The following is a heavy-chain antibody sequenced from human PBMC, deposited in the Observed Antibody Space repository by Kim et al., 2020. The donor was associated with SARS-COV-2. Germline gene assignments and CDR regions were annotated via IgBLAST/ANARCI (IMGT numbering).Heavy chain of an antibody. V-gene: IGHV1-3*01. D-gene: IGHD2-15*01. CDR1: GYSFSSYA. J-gene: IGHJ3*02. Sequence: ASVKVSCKASGYSFSSYAMHWVRQAPGQRLEWMGWINAVNGKTKYSQKFQGRVIITRDTSASTAYMELSSLRSEDTAVYYCARDLGYCSGCSCWNAFDIWGQGTMVTVSS. CDR3: ARDLGYCSGCSCWNAFDI. CDR2: INAVNGKT.